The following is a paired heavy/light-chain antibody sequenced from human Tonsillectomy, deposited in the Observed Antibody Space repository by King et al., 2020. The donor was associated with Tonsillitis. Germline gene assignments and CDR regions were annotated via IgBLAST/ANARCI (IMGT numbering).Heavy chain of an antibody. J-gene: IGHJ4*02. Sequence: AASGFSFSSYGMHWVRQAPGKGLEWVAVIWYDGSNTYYADSVKGRFTISRDNSRNTLYLQMNSLRAEDTAVYYCARDYAVRGVPWNFFDYWGQGALVTVSS. CDR2: IWYDGSNT. CDR3: ARDYAVRGVPWNFFDY. V-gene: IGHV3-33*01. D-gene: IGHD3-10*01. CDR1: GFSFSSYG.
Light chain of an antibody. J-gene: IGKJ2*01. V-gene: IGKV3-11*01. CDR3: QQRSNWPYT. CDR1: HSVGRY. CDR2: DAS. Sequence: EIVLTQSPATLSLSPGERATLSCRASHSVGRYLAWYQQKPGQAPSLLIYDASNRATDIPARFSGSGSGTDFTLTISSLEPEDFAVYYCQQRSNWPYTFGQGTKLEI.